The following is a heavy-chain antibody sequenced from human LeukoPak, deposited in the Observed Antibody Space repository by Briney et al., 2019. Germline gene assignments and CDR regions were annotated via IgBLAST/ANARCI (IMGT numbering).Heavy chain of an antibody. D-gene: IGHD3-22*01. CDR2: IRYDGSNK. J-gene: IGHJ4*02. CDR1: GFTFSRYG. Sequence: GGSLRLSCAASGFTFSRYGMHWVRQAPGKGLEWVAFIRYDGSNKYYADSVKGRFTISRDHSKNTLYLQMNSLRAEDTAVYDCAKGTVSGVVVIYDTDHYFDYWGQGTLVTVSS. CDR3: AKGTVSGVVVIYDTDHYFDY. V-gene: IGHV3-30*02.